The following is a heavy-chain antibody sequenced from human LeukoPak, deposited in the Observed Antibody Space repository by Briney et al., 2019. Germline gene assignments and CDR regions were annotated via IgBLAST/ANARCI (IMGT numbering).Heavy chain of an antibody. D-gene: IGHD4-11*01. CDR2: IYYSGST. CDR1: GGSISSGDYY. J-gene: IGHJ4*02. CDR3: ARVGDYNDLVY. Sequence: SQTLSLSCTVSGGSISSGDYYWSWIRQHPGKGLEWIGYIYYSGSTYYNPSLKSRVTISIDTSKNQFSLKLTSVTTADTAVYYCARVGDYNDLVYWGQGTLVTVSS. V-gene: IGHV4-31*03.